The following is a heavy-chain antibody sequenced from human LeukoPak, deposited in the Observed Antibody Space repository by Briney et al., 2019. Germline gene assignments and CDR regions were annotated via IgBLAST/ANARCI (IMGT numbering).Heavy chain of an antibody. V-gene: IGHV3-66*02. CDR3: ARSPYDSSGY. CDR2: IYSGGSA. Sequence: PGGSLRLSCAASGFTVSSNYMSWVRQAPGKGLEWVSVIYSGGSAYYADSVKGRFTISRDNSKNTLYLQMNSLRAEDTAVYYCARSPYDSSGYWGQGTLVTVSS. J-gene: IGHJ4*02. D-gene: IGHD3-22*01. CDR1: GFTVSSNY.